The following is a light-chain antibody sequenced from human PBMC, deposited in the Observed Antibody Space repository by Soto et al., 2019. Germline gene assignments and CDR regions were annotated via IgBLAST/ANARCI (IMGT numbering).Light chain of an antibody. CDR3: SSYAGSNNFV. CDR1: SSDVGGYNY. Sequence: QSALTQPPSASGSPGQSVTISCTGTSSDVGGYNYVSWYQQHPGKAPKLMIYEVSKRPSGVPDRFSGSKSGNTASLTVSGLQAEDEXDYYCSSYAGSNNFVFGTG. J-gene: IGLJ1*01. V-gene: IGLV2-8*01. CDR2: EVS.